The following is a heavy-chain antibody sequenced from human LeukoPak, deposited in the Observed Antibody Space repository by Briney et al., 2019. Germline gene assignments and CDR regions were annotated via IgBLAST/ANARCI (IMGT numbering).Heavy chain of an antibody. CDR1: GFTFSSCA. CDR2: ISYDGSNK. Sequence: GGSLRLSCAASGFTFSSCAMHWVRQAPGKGLEWVAVISYDGSNKYYADSVKGRFTISRDNSKNTLYLQMNSLRAEDTAVYYCAKHTGHEAPWGQGTLVTVSS. J-gene: IGHJ5*02. CDR3: AKHTGHEAP. V-gene: IGHV3-30-3*02. D-gene: IGHD1-14*01.